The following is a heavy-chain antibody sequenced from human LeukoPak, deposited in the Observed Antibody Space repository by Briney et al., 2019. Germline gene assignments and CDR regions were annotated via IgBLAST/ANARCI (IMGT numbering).Heavy chain of an antibody. Sequence: GGSLRLSCAASGFTFSSYGMHWVRQAPGKGLEWVAFIRYDGSNKYYADSVKGRFTISRDNAKNSLYLQMNSLRAEDTAVYYCARTLVGATRPYYFDYWGQGTLVTVSS. CDR1: GFTFSSYG. J-gene: IGHJ4*02. CDR3: ARTLVGATRPYYFDY. V-gene: IGHV3-30*02. CDR2: IRYDGSNK. D-gene: IGHD1-26*01.